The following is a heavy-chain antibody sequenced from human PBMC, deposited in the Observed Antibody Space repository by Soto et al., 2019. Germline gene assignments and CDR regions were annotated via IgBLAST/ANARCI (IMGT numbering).Heavy chain of an antibody. D-gene: IGHD3-10*01. J-gene: IGHJ5*02. CDR1: GYTFTGYY. Sequence: ASVKVSCKASGYTFTGYYMHWVRQAPGQGLEWMGWINPNSGGTNYAQKFQGRVTMTRNTVYLQMNSLRGDDTALYYCVKNSGWFNTWGQGALVTVSS. V-gene: IGHV1-2*02. CDR2: INPNSGGT. CDR3: VKNSGWFNT.